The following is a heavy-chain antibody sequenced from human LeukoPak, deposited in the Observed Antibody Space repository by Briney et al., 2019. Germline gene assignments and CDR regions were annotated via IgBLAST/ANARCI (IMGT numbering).Heavy chain of an antibody. CDR2: ISYDGSNK. CDR3: ARSQSTQYYYASGDI. CDR1: GFIFSSYA. V-gene: IGHV3-30-3*01. J-gene: IGHJ4*02. D-gene: IGHD3-10*01. Sequence: PGRSLRLSCAASGFIFSSYAMHWVRQAPGKGLEWVAIISYDGSNKYYADSVKGRFTISRDNSKNTLYLQMSSLRPEDTAVYYCARSQSTQYYYASGDIWGQGTLVTVSS.